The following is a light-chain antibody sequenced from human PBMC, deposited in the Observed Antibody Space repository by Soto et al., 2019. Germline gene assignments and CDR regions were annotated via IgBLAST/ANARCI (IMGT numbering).Light chain of an antibody. Sequence: EIVWTQSPGTLSWSKGKRATLSCRASQSISSSYLAWYQQRPGQAPRPLIYGASSRATGNPDRFSGSGSGTEFTLTISSLEPEDFAVYYCQQRKNWQVTFGQGTRLEIK. J-gene: IGKJ5*01. V-gene: IGKV3D-20*02. CDR2: GAS. CDR1: QSISSSY. CDR3: QQRKNWQVT.